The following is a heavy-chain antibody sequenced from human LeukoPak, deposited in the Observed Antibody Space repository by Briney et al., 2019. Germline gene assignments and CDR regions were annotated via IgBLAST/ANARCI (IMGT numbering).Heavy chain of an antibody. V-gene: IGHV3-48*04. Sequence: PGGSLRLSCAASGFTFSNNNMNWVRQAPGKGLEWVSFIGRSGGTKDYADSVKGRFTISRDNAQNSLYLQMNSLRAEDTAVYYCARGGSGLGHYFDHWGQGTLVTVSS. CDR1: GFTFSNNN. D-gene: IGHD3/OR15-3a*01. J-gene: IGHJ4*02. CDR3: ARGGSGLGHYFDH. CDR2: IGRSGGTK.